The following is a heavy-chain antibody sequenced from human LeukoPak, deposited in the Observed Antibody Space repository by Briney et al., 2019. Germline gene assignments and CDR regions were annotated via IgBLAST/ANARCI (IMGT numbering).Heavy chain of an antibody. Sequence: GGSLRLSCAASGFTVSSNYMSWVRQAPGKGLEWVSVIYSGGSTYYADSVKGRFTISRDNSKNTLYLQMNSLRAEDTAVYYCAKDLTALDYYGSGSDFWGQGTLVTVSS. CDR3: AKDLTALDYYGSGSDF. V-gene: IGHV3-53*01. CDR2: IYSGGST. J-gene: IGHJ4*02. D-gene: IGHD3-10*01. CDR1: GFTVSSNY.